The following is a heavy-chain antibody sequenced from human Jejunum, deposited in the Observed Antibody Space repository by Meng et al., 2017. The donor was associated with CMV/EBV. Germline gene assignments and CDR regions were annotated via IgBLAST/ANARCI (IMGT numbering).Heavy chain of an antibody. CDR3: ARDCGGGSCYSGGFYYHGLDV. CDR2: MSYSGST. CDR1: IYY. Sequence: IYYWSWIRQPPGKGLEWIGFMSYSGSTNYNPSLKSRVTISVDTSKTQFSLKLSSVTAEDTAVYYCARDCGGGSCYSGGFYYHGLDVWGQGTAVTVSS. V-gene: IGHV4-59*01. J-gene: IGHJ6*02. D-gene: IGHD2-15*01.